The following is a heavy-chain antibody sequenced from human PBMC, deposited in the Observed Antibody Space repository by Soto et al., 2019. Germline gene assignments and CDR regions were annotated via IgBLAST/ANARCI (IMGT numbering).Heavy chain of an antibody. Sequence: XGTLYLTCGVPAGSFSNSFWAWIRLPPGKGLEYIGEINLSGKTNYNPSLQSRVAISVDKSKNQFSLNLTSLTVADTAVYYCARGWRGMHSWGQGTLVTVSS. D-gene: IGHD2-8*02. J-gene: IGHJ5*02. V-gene: IGHV4-34*01. CDR2: INLSGKT. CDR1: AGSFSNSF. CDR3: ARGWRGMHS.